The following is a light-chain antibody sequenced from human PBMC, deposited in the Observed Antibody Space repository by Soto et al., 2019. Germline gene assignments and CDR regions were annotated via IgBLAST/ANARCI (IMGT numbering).Light chain of an antibody. CDR1: QNISNY. V-gene: IGKV3-11*01. CDR3: QQRSNWPPLT. Sequence: IVLTQSQATLTLSPGKSASLSCRASQNISNYLAWYQQKPGQAPRLLIYEASTRATGIPARFSGSGSGTDFTLTISSPEPEDFAVYYCQQRSNWPPLTFGRGTK. CDR2: EAS. J-gene: IGKJ4*01.